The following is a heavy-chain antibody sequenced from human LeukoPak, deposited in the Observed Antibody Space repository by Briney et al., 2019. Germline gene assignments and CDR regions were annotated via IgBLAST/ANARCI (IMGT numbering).Heavy chain of an antibody. J-gene: IGHJ5*02. CDR2: IIPLFGTA. D-gene: IGHD2-15*01. V-gene: IGHV1-69*05. CDR1: GGSFSSYA. Sequence: SVKVSCKASGGSFSSYAISWVRQALGGGVEWMGGIIPLFGTANYAQTFQGRVTITTGESTSTAYMELRSLRSEDTAVYYCARVRPPIPYCSGGSCYSFDPWGQGTLVTVSS. CDR3: ARVRPPIPYCSGGSCYSFDP.